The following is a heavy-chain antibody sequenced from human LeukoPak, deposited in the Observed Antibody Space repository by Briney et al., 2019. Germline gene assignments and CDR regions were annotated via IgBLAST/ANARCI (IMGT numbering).Heavy chain of an antibody. CDR3: ARDNLDWSYFDY. J-gene: IGHJ4*02. CDR1: GGTFSSYA. V-gene: IGHV1-69*04. Sequence: GASVKVSCKASGGTFSSYATSWVRQAPGQGLEWMGRIIPILGIANYAQKFQGRVTITADKSTSTAYMELSSLRSEDTAVYYCARDNLDWSYFDYWGQGTLVTVSS. CDR2: IIPILGIA. D-gene: IGHD1-1*01.